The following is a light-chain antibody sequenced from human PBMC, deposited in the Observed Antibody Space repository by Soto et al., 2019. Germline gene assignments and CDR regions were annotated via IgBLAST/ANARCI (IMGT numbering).Light chain of an antibody. J-gene: IGKJ5*01. CDR3: QKYHTAPIT. Sequence: DIQITQSPSSLSASVGDRVTITCRASQGIGNYLAWYQQKPGKGPKLLIYAASTLQSGVPSRFSGSASGTDFTLTISSLQPEDVATYYCQKYHTAPITFGQGTRLEIK. V-gene: IGKV1-27*01. CDR2: AAS. CDR1: QGIGNY.